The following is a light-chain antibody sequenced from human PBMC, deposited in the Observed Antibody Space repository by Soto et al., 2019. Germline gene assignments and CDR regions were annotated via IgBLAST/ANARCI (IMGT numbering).Light chain of an antibody. V-gene: IGKV1-39*01. CDR1: QTISSY. CDR3: QQTYSTPIT. CDR2: ASS. Sequence: DIQMTQSPSSLSTSVGDRVPITCRANQTISSYLNWYQQRPGNAPNLLIYASSSLQSGVPPRFSGSGSGTDFTLTISSLQPEDFATYYCQQTYSTPITFGQGTRLEIK. J-gene: IGKJ5*01.